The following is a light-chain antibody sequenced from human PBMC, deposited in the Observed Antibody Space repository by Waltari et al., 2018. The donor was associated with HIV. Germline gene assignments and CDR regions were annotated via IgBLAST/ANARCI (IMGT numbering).Light chain of an antibody. V-gene: IGLV1-47*01. CDR1: SSTLGSTS. CDR2: RSN. CDR3: ATWDDSLSGPV. J-gene: IGLJ3*02. Sequence: QSVLTQPPSASGTPGQRVAISCSGSSSTLGSTSVYWYPQLPGTAPKVLIYRSNQRPSGVPDRFSGSKSGTSASLAISALRSEDEADYYCATWDDSLSGPVFGGGTKLTVL.